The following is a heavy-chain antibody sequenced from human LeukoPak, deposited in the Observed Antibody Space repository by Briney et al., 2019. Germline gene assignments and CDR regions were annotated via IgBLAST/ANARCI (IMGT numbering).Heavy chain of an antibody. CDR2: IYSGGST. J-gene: IGHJ6*02. D-gene: IGHD5-24*01. Sequence: GGSLRLSCAASGFTVSSNYMSWDRQAPGKGLEWVSVIYSGGSTYYADSVKGRFTISRDNSKNTLYLQMNSLRAEDTAVYYCARDCRRCYHYYYGMDVWGQGTTVTVSS. CDR1: GFTVSSNY. CDR3: ARDCRRCYHYYYGMDV. V-gene: IGHV3-53*01.